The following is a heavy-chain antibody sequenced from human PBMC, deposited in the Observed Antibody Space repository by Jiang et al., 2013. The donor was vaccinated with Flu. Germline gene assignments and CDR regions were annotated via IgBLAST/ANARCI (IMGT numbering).Heavy chain of an antibody. CDR2: ISSSGSTI. J-gene: IGHJ4*02. D-gene: IGHD3-22*01. V-gene: IGHV3-48*03. Sequence: SLRLSCAASGFTFSSYEMNWVRQAPGKGLEWVSYISSSGSTIYYADSVKGRFTISRDNAKNSLYLQMNSLRAEDTAVYYCALAADYDSSGYFDYWGQGTLVTVSS. CDR3: ALAADYDSSGYFDY. CDR1: GFTFSSYE.